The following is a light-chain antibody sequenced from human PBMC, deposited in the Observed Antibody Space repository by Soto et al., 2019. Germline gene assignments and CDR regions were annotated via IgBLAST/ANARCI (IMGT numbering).Light chain of an antibody. J-gene: IGKJ1*01. V-gene: IGKV3-20*01. Sequence: EIVVTQSPGTLSLSPGERATLSCRASQSVTSSYLAWYQQKPCQAPRLLIYGASSRATGIPDRFSGSGSGTDFTLTISSLEPEDFAVYYCQQYGNSPRTFGQGTKLEIQ. CDR1: QSVTSSY. CDR2: GAS. CDR3: QQYGNSPRT.